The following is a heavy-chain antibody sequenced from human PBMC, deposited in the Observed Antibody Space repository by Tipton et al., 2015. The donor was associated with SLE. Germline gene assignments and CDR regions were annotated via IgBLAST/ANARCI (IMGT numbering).Heavy chain of an antibody. Sequence: LVKPSQTLSVTCAISGDSVSSTSATWNWIRQSPSRGLEWLGRTYYRSRWYNDSTVSVKSRIIINPDTAKNQFSLQLNPVTPEDTAVYYCVRAVAQSSGWEDYYDMDVWGKGTTGTVSS. CDR2: TYYRSRWYN. V-gene: IGHV6-1*01. CDR1: GDSVSSTSAT. J-gene: IGHJ6*03. D-gene: IGHD6-19*01. CDR3: VRAVAQSSGWEDYYDMDV.